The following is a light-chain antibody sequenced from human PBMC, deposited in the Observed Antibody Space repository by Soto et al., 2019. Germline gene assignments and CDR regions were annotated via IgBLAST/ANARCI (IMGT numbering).Light chain of an antibody. J-gene: IGKJ1*01. V-gene: IGKV3-20*01. CDR3: QQYDTFPRT. CDR2: GAS. Sequence: EIVLTQSPGTLSLSPGDRATLSCRASQSLSSNYLAWYQQKPGQAPRLLIYGASRRATDIPDRCSGSGSGTHCAFTITSLEPEDCAVYFSQQYDTFPRTFGQGTKVEI. CDR1: QSLSSNY.